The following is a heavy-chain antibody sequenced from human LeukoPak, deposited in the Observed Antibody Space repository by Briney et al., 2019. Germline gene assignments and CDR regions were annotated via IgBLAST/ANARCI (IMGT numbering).Heavy chain of an antibody. V-gene: IGHV1-18*01. Sequence: ASVKVSCKTSGYTFRTCGMSWVRQAPGQGLEWMGWISGYNGNTKYAQTVRDRVTMTTDTSTNTVYMELRSLKPDDTAVYYRARDCSGGDRHPTGYFDFWGQGSLVIVSS. CDR1: GYTFRTCG. CDR2: ISGYNGNT. CDR3: ARDCSGGDRHPTGYFDF. D-gene: IGHD1-1*01. J-gene: IGHJ4*02.